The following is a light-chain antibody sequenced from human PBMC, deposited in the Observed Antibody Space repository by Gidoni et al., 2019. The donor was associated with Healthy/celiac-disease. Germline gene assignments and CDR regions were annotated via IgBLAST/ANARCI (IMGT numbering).Light chain of an antibody. V-gene: IGLV7-46*01. CDR3: LLSYSGARANWV. J-gene: IGLJ3*02. Sequence: QPVVTQEPSLTVSPGVTVTLTCGSSTGAVTSGHYPYWFQQKPGQAPRTLIYDTSNKHSWTPARFSGSLLGGKAALTLSGAQPEDEAEYYCLLSYSGARANWVFGGGTKLTVL. CDR1: TGAVTSGHY. CDR2: DTS.